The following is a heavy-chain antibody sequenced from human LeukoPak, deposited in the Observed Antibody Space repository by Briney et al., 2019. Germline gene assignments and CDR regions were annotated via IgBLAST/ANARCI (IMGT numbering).Heavy chain of an antibody. CDR1: GFTFSSYN. J-gene: IGHJ4*02. V-gene: IGHV3-21*01. D-gene: IGHD5-18*01. Sequence: GGSLRLSCAASGFTFSSYNMNWVRQAPGKGLEWVSFVSSSSSFIYYADSLKGRFTISRDNAENSLYLQMNSLRAEDTAVYYCARVKSTATLDSWGQGTLVTVSS. CDR2: VSSSSSFI. CDR3: ARVKSTATLDS.